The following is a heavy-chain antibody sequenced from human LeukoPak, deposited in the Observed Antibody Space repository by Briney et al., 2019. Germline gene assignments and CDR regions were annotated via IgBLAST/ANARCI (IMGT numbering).Heavy chain of an antibody. CDR3: ARDSLLRGSGWDYWYFDL. CDR2: MHYSGST. CDR1: GGSVSNGNYY. D-gene: IGHD6-25*01. J-gene: IGHJ2*01. V-gene: IGHV4-61*01. Sequence: PSETLSLTCTVSGGSVSNGNYYWSCIRQPPGKGLEWIGNMHYSGSTNYNPSLKSRVTISVDTSMNQLSLLLTSATAADTAVYYCARDSLLRGSGWDYWYFDLWGRGTLVTVSS.